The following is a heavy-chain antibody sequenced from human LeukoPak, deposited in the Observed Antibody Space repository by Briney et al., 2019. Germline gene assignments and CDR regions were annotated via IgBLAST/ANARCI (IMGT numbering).Heavy chain of an antibody. CDR1: GGSFSGYY. V-gene: IGHV4-34*01. J-gene: IGHJ4*02. CDR3: ARVYCTNGVCSEDDY. CDR2: INHSGST. Sequence: SETLSLTCAVYGGSFSGYYWSWIRQPPGKGLEWIGEINHSGSTNYNPSLKSRVTISVDTSKNQFSLKLSSVTAADTAVYYCARVYCTNGVCSEDDYWGQGTLLTVCS. D-gene: IGHD2-8*01.